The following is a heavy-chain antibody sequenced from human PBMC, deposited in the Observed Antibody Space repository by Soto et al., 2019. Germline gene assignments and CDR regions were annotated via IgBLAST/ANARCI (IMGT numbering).Heavy chain of an antibody. CDR3: ARQQADFVGGQYFFDY. CDR1: GGSISSGDYY. CDR2: VYYSGVT. V-gene: IGHV4-30-4*08. J-gene: IGHJ4*02. Sequence: QVQLQESGPGLVKPSQTLSLTCTVSGGSISSGDYYWSWIRQPPGKGREWIGYVYYSGVTYYNPSLKSRLTISLDTSKAQFTLKLGSVTAADTAVYFCARQQADFVGGQYFFDYWSQGTLVTVSS. D-gene: IGHD3-3*01.